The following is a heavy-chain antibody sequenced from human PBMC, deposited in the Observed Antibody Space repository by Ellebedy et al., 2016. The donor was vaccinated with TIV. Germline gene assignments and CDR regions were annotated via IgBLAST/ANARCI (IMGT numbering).Heavy chain of an antibody. D-gene: IGHD6-13*01. Sequence: ASVKVSXKTSSYRVTAYRIVWVRQAPGQGLEWMGWINTGNGNKEYSQKFQGRLTITTNTSASTVYMELSRLTPEDTAVYYCARDLRPVYASSWQGLHYWGQGTLVTVSS. J-gene: IGHJ4*02. CDR2: INTGNGNK. CDR3: ARDLRPVYASSWQGLHY. CDR1: SYRVTAYR. V-gene: IGHV1-3*04.